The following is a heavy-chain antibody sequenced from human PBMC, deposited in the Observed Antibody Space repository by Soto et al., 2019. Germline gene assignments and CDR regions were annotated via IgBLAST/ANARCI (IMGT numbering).Heavy chain of an antibody. CDR2: IIPIFGTA. V-gene: IGHV1-69*06. CDR3: AGITIAQQLARTTYYYGMDV. J-gene: IGHJ6*02. Sequence: GASVKVSCKASGGTFSSYAISWVRQAPGQGLEWMGGIIPIFGTANYAQRLQGRVTITADKSTSTAYMELSSLRSEDTAVYYCAGITIAQQLARTTYYYGMDVWGQGTTVTVSS. D-gene: IGHD6-13*01. CDR1: GGTFSSYA.